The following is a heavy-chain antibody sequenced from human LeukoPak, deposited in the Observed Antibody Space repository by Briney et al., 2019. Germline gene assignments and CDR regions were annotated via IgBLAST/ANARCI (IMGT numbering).Heavy chain of an antibody. D-gene: IGHD2-2*01. V-gene: IGHV4-30-4*07. CDR1: GGSTSSGGYS. J-gene: IGHJ5*02. Sequence: SETLSLTCAVSGGSTSSGGYSWSWIRQPPGKGLEWIGYLYNSGSTYYNPTLKSRVIISVDTSKNQFSLNLSSVTAADTAVYYCARESEVTSAYFDPWGQGILVTVSS. CDR2: LYNSGST. CDR3: ARESEVTSAYFDP.